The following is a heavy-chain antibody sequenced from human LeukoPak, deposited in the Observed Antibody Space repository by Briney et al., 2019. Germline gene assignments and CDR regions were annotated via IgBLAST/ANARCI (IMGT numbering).Heavy chain of an antibody. J-gene: IGHJ4*02. CDR1: GFTFSSCS. CDR3: ASTYDFWSGYSDPFDY. Sequence: GGSLRLSCAASGFTFSSCSMNWVRQAPGKGLEWVSYISSSSSTIYYADSVKGRFTISRDNAKNSLYLQMNSLRAEDTAVYYCASTYDFWSGYSDPFDYWGQGTLVTVSS. V-gene: IGHV3-48*01. D-gene: IGHD3-3*01. CDR2: ISSSSSTI.